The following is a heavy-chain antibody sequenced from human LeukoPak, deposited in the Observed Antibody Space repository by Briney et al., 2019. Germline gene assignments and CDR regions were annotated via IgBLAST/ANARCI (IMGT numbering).Heavy chain of an antibody. Sequence: AASVKVSCKSSGYTFTSYSIRWVRQAPGQGLEWMGWISAYNGNTNYAQKLQGRVTMTTDTSTSTAYMELRRLRSDDTAVYYCEREDYGGNSAYYYYGMDVWGQGTTVTVSS. CDR1: GYTFTSYS. CDR2: ISAYNGNT. D-gene: IGHD4-23*01. J-gene: IGHJ6*02. CDR3: EREDYGGNSAYYYYGMDV. V-gene: IGHV1-18*01.